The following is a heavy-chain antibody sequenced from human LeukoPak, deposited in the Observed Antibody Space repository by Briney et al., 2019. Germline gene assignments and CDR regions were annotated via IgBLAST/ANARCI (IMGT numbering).Heavy chain of an antibody. V-gene: IGHV5-51*01. Sequence: GESLKISCKASGYSFDYYWIAWVRQMPGKGLEWMGIIYPDDSDSTYSPSFQGQVTISVDKSINTAYLQWSSLKASNPAIFYGARVVSVTNFGVVSYYFDYWGQGTLVTVSS. D-gene: IGHD3-3*01. CDR3: ARVVSVTNFGVVSYYFDY. J-gene: IGHJ4*02. CDR1: GYSFDYYW. CDR2: IYPDDSDS.